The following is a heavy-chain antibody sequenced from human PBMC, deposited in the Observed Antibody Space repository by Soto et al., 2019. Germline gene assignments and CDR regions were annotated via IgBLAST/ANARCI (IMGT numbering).Heavy chain of an antibody. D-gene: IGHD5-12*01. CDR1: GGSISSYY. Sequence: SETLSLTCTVSGGSISSYYWSWIRQPPGKGLEWIGYIYYSGSTNYNPSLKSRVTTSVDTSKNQFSLKLSSVTAADTAVYYCARTEYSGYDLFYYYYYYMDVWGKGTTVTVSS. CDR3: ARTEYSGYDLFYYYYYYMDV. J-gene: IGHJ6*03. CDR2: IYYSGST. V-gene: IGHV4-59*01.